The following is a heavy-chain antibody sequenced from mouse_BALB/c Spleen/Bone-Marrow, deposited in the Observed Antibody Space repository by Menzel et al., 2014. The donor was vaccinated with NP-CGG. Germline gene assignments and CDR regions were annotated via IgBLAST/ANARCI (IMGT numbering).Heavy chain of an antibody. V-gene: IGHV1S81*02. Sequence: QVQLQQSGTELVKPGASVKLSCKASGYTFTSYWIHWVKQGPGQGLEWIGEIHPSNGRTNYSEKFKTEATLTVDKSSSTAHMQLSSLTSEDSAVYYCARGTARAMMDYWGQGTSVTVSS. CDR3: ARGTARAMMDY. CDR1: GYTFTSYW. J-gene: IGHJ4*01. CDR2: IHPSNGRT. D-gene: IGHD3-2*01.